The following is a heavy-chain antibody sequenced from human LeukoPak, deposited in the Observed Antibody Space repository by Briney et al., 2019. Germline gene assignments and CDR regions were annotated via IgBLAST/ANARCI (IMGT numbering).Heavy chain of an antibody. J-gene: IGHJ3*02. CDR3: ARDRSFYAFDI. V-gene: IGHV1-2*02. CDR2: INPDSGGT. D-gene: IGHD3-3*01. Sequence: GASVKVSCKASGYTFTGYYMHWVRQAPGQGLEWMGWINPDSGGTNYAQKFQGRVTMTRDTSISTVYMELSRLKSDDTAVYYCARDRSFYAFDIWGQGTMVTVSS. CDR1: GYTFTGYY.